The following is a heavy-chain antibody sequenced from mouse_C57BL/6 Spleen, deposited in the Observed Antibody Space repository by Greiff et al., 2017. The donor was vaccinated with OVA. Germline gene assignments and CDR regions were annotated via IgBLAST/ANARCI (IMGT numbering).Heavy chain of an antibody. Sequence: EVKVVESGGGLVKPGGSLKLSCAASGFTFSSYAMSWVRQTPEKRLEWVATISDGGSYTYYPDNVKGRFTITRDNANNNLYLQMSHLKSEDTAMYYCARDSLGGDYWGQGTTLTVSS. CDR1: GFTFSSYA. CDR2: ISDGGSYT. V-gene: IGHV5-4*01. D-gene: IGHD2-12*01. CDR3: ARDSLGGDY. J-gene: IGHJ2*01.